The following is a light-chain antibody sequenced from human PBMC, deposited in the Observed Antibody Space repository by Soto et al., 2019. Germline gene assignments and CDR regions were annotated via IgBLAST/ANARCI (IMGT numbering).Light chain of an antibody. J-gene: IGLJ2*01. CDR2: RNT. CDR1: TSNIGSDT. Sequence: QLVLTQPPSASGTPGQRVTISCSGSTSNIGSDTVNWYQQLPGTAPKLLIYRNTQRPSGVPDRFYGSKSGASASLAISGLQSEDDADYYGASWDDSLDVVVFGGGTKLTVL. CDR3: ASWDDSLDVVV. V-gene: IGLV1-44*01.